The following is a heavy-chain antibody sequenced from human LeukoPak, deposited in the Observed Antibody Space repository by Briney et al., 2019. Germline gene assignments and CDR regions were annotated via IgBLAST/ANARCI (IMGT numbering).Heavy chain of an antibody. D-gene: IGHD6-19*01. CDR1: GFTFSSYG. CDR2: IWYDGSNK. Sequence: GGSLRLSCAASGFTFSSYGMHWVRQAPGKGLEWVAVIWYDGSNKYYADSVKGRFTISRDNSKNTLYLQMNSLRAEDTAVYYCARVTSRIGPTAVAGTGNYWGQGTLVTVSS. V-gene: IGHV3-33*01. J-gene: IGHJ4*02. CDR3: ARVTSRIGPTAVAGTGNY.